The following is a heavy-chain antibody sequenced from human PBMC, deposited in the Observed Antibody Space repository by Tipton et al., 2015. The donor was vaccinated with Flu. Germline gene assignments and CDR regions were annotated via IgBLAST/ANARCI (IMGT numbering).Heavy chain of an antibody. V-gene: IGHV4-38-2*01. D-gene: IGHD3-10*01. CDR1: GYSISSGYY. CDR3: ARARPFVTRVRGVIIKGYGMDV. Sequence: TLSLTCAVSGYSISSGYYWGWIRQPPGKGLEWIGSIYHSGSTYYNPSLKSRVTISVDTSKNQFSLKLSSVTAADTAVYYCARARPFVTRVRGVIIKGYGMDVWGQGTTVTVSS. CDR2: IYHSGST. J-gene: IGHJ6*02.